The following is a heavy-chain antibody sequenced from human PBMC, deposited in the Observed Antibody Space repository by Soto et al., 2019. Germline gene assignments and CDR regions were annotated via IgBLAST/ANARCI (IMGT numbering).Heavy chain of an antibody. CDR2: ISGGGSTI. V-gene: IGHV3-11*01. J-gene: IGHJ4*01. CDR1: GFSFSAYY. CDR3: ARGPLTVTTGGGDY. D-gene: IGHD4-17*01. Sequence: PGGSLRLSCAASGFSFSAYYMSWIRQAPGKGLEWVSYISGGGSTIYYADSVKGRFTISRDNAKNSLYLQMKSLRAEDTAVYYCARGPLTVTTGGGDYWGQGTLVTVSS.